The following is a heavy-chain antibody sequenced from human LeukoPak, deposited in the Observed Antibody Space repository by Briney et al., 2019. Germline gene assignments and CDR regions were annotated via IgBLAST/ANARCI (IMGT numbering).Heavy chain of an antibody. CDR3: AREYGSGSYPPDY. CDR2: ISSSSSYI. V-gene: IGHV3-21*01. J-gene: IGHJ4*02. Sequence: GGSLRLSCAASGFAFSSYSVNWVRQAPGKGLEWVSSISSSSSYIYYADSVKGRFTISRDDAKNSLYLQMNSLRAEDTAVYYCAREYGSGSYPPDYWGQGTLVTVSS. CDR1: GFAFSSYS. D-gene: IGHD3-10*01.